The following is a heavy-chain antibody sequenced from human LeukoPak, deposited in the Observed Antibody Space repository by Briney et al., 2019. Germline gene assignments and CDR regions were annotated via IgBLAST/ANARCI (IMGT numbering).Heavy chain of an antibody. Sequence: GGSLRLSCAASGFTFSSYSMNWVRQAPGKGLEWVSYISSSSSTIYYADSVKGRFTISRDSAKNSLYLQMSSLRAEDTAVYYCARESGSGRYYYMDVWGKGTTVTVSS. CDR1: GFTFSSYS. CDR3: ARESGSGRYYYMDV. D-gene: IGHD6-19*01. V-gene: IGHV3-48*04. J-gene: IGHJ6*03. CDR2: ISSSSSTI.